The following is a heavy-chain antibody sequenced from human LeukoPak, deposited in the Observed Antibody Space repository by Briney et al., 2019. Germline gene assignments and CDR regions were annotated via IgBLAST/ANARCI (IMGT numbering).Heavy chain of an antibody. CDR1: GGTFSDYA. J-gene: IGHJ5*02. D-gene: IGHD5-12*01. CDR2: IIPIFGTA. Sequence: SVKVSCKASGGTFSDYAISWVRQAPGQGLEWMGGIIPIFGTANYAQKFQGRVTITADKSTSTAYMELSSLRSEDTAVYYCARGFRVATIDWFDPWGQGTLVTVSS. CDR3: ARGFRVATIDWFDP. V-gene: IGHV1-69*06.